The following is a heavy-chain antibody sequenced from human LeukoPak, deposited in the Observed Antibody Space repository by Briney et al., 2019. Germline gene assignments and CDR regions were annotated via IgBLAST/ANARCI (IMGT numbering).Heavy chain of an antibody. D-gene: IGHD4-11*01. CDR1: GGSISPYY. CDR3: SREGYSCPNWFDT. CDR2: IYYSGST. Sequence: SETLSLTCTVSGGSISPYYWGWIRQPPGKGLEWIGSIYYSGSTYYNPSLKSRVTISVDTSKNQFSLKLSSVTAADTAVYYCSREGYSCPNWFDTWGQGTLVTVSS. J-gene: IGHJ5*02. V-gene: IGHV4-39*07.